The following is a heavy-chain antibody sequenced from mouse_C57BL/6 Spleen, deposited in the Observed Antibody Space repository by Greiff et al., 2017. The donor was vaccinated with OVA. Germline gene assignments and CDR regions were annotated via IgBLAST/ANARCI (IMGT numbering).Heavy chain of an antibody. V-gene: IGHV1-19*01. CDR1: GYTFTDYY. CDR2: INPYNGGT. Sequence: VQLQQSGPVLVKPGASVKMSCKASGYTFTDYYMNWVKQSHGKSLEWIGVINPYNGGTSYNQKFKGKATLTVDKSSSTAYMELNSLTSEDSAVYYCARGGKDFDYWGQGTTLTVSS. J-gene: IGHJ2*01. CDR3: ARGGKDFDY.